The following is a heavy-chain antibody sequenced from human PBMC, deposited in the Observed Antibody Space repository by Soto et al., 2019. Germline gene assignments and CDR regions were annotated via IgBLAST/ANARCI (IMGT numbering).Heavy chain of an antibody. CDR2: IKQDGNER. Sequence: ELQLVDSGGALVQPGESLRLSCAASGFTFSDYFMTWVRQAPGKGLEWVATIKQDGNERYYVDSVKGRFTISRDNAKNSLYLQMNALRAEDTAVDYCAIGPWLGWWGQGTLVTVSS. D-gene: IGHD6-19*01. J-gene: IGHJ4*02. V-gene: IGHV3-7*01. CDR1: GFTFSDYF. CDR3: AIGPWLGW.